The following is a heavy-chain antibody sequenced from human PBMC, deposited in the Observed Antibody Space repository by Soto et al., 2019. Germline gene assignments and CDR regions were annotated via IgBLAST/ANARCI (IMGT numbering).Heavy chain of an antibody. CDR2: ISGSGGST. CDR3: ARWGLTMIVVVSPLDY. V-gene: IGHV3-23*01. CDR1: GFTFSSYA. D-gene: IGHD3-22*01. Sequence: GWSLRLSCAASGFTFSSYAMSWVRQAPGKGLEWVSAISGSGGSTYYADSVKGRFTISRDNSKNTLYLQMNSLRAEDTAVYYCARWGLTMIVVVSPLDYWGQGTLVTVSS. J-gene: IGHJ4*02.